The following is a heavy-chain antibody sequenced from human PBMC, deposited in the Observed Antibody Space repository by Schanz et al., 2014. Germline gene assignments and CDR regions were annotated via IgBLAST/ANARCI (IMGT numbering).Heavy chain of an antibody. CDR2: ITTAGTKM. CDR3: ARAPVTVGPYHYYMDV. V-gene: IGHV3-30-3*01. J-gene: IGHJ6*03. CDR1: GFTFSSYA. D-gene: IGHD4-17*01. Sequence: QVQLVESGGGVVQPGRSLRLSCAASGFTFSSYALHWVRQAPGKGLEWVAAITTAGTKMYYADSVRGRFTVSRDNAKNSLFLQMNSLRAEDTAVYYCARAPVTVGPYHYYMDVWGKGTTVTVSS.